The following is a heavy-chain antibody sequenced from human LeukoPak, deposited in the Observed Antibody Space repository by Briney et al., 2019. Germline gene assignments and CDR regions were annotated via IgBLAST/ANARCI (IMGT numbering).Heavy chain of an antibody. V-gene: IGHV1-8*01. CDR3: ARGGPRYYDILTGYYSLAFDY. J-gene: IGHJ4*02. Sequence: GASVKVSCKASGHTFTSYDINWVRQATGQGLEWMGWMNPNSGNTGYAQKFQGRVTMTRNTSISTAYMELSSLRSEDTAVYYCARGGPRYYDILTGYYSLAFDYWGQGTLVTVSS. CDR1: GHTFTSYD. CDR2: MNPNSGNT. D-gene: IGHD3-9*01.